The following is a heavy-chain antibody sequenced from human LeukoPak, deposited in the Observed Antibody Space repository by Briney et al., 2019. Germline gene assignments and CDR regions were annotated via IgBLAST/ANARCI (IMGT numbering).Heavy chain of an antibody. V-gene: IGHV4-39*07. J-gene: IGHJ4*02. CDR3: ARDLTDYYELDY. CDR1: GDSISSSNCY. D-gene: IGHD3-22*01. Sequence: SETLSLTCTVSGDSISSSNCYWGWIRQPPGKGLEWIGRIYTSGSTNYNPSLKSRVTMSVDTSKNQFSLKLSSVTAADTAVYYCARDLTDYYELDYWGQGTLVTVSS. CDR2: IYTSGST.